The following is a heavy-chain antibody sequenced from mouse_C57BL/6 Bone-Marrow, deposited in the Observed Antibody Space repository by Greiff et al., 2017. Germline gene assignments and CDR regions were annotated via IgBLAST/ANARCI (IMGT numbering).Heavy chain of an antibody. CDR1: GYTFTSYG. V-gene: IGHV1-81*01. Sequence: VKLQESGAELARPGASVKLSCKASGYTFTSYGISWVKQRTGQGLEWIGEIYPRSGNTYYNEKFKGKATLTADKSSSTAYMELRSLTSEDSAVYFCETHDGYYWYFDVWGTGTTVTVSS. CDR2: IYPRSGNT. D-gene: IGHD2-3*01. J-gene: IGHJ1*03. CDR3: ETHDGYYWYFDV.